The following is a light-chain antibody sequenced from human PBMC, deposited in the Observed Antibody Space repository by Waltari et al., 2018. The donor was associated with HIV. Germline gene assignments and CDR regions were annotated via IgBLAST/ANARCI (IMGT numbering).Light chain of an antibody. J-gene: IGLJ3*02. CDR1: SGSIASNY. CDR2: EDN. V-gene: IGLV6-57*04. CDR3: QSYDGSNHDGV. Sequence: NFMLTQPHSVSESPGKTVTISCTRSSGSIASNYVQWYQQRPGRAPTTVIYEDNQRPSGVPDRVSGSIDSSSNSASLTISGLQTEDEADYYCQSYDGSNHDGVFGGGTKLTVL.